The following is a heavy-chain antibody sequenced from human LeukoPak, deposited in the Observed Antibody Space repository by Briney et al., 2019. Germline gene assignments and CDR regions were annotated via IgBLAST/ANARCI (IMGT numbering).Heavy chain of an antibody. CDR3: ARGAYYDFWSGYSNWFDP. CDR1: GGSFSGYY. D-gene: IGHD3-3*01. V-gene: IGHV4-34*01. J-gene: IGHJ5*02. CDR2: INHSGST. Sequence: SETLSLTCAVYGGSFSGYYWSWIRQPPGKGLEWIGEINHSGSTNYNPSLKSRVTISVDTSKNQFSLKLSSVTAADTAVHYCARGAYYDFWSGYSNWFDPWGQGTLVTVSS.